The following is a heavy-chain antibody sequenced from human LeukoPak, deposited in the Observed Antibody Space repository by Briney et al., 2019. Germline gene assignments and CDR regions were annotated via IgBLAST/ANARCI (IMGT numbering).Heavy chain of an antibody. Sequence: GESLKISCKSSGYSFTTYWLGWVRQMPGKGLEWVGIIYPGDSDTRYSPSFQGQVTISADKSISTAYLQWSSLKASDTAMYYCARHSYSTYYYYYMDVWGKGTTVTVSS. CDR3: ARHSYSTYYYYYMDV. V-gene: IGHV5-51*01. CDR1: GYSFTTYW. D-gene: IGHD4-11*01. J-gene: IGHJ6*03. CDR2: IYPGDSDT.